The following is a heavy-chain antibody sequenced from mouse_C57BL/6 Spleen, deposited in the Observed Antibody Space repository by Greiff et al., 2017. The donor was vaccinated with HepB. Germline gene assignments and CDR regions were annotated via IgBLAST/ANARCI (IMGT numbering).Heavy chain of an antibody. Sequence: EVKLMESGAELVRPGASVKLSCTASGFNIKDDYMHWVKQRPEQGLEWIGWIDPENGDTEYASKFQGKATITADTSSNTAYLQLSSLTSEDTAVYYCTTTAQATYAMDYWGQGTSVTVSS. J-gene: IGHJ4*01. CDR1: GFNIKDDY. D-gene: IGHD3-2*02. V-gene: IGHV14-4*01. CDR2: IDPENGDT. CDR3: TTTAQATYAMDY.